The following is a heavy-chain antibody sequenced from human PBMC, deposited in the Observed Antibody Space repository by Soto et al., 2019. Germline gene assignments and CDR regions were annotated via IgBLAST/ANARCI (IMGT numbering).Heavy chain of an antibody. CDR2: ISGSGGST. V-gene: IGHV3-23*01. J-gene: IGHJ6*02. Sequence: HLGGSLRLSCAASGFTFSSYAMSWVRQAPGKGPEWVSAISGSGGSTYYADSVKGRFTISRDNSKNTLYLQMNSLRAEDTAVYYCAKDLGRKQWLVFHYYYYYGMDVWVQGTTVTVSS. CDR3: AKDLGRKQWLVFHYYYYYGMDV. D-gene: IGHD6-19*01. CDR1: GFTFSSYA.